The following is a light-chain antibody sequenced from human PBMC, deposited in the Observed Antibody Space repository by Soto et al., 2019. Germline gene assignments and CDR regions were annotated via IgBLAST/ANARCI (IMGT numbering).Light chain of an antibody. Sequence: EIMMTQSPGTLSVSPGEGATLSCTASQSVNLNLAWYQQKPGQPPRLLLYGASTRATGIPVRFSGSGSGTEIKLTITSRRPEDAAVYYCHQYHSRPQGTFGPGTKVEIK. CDR1: QSVNLN. J-gene: IGKJ3*01. CDR2: GAS. V-gene: IGKV3-15*01. CDR3: HQYHSRPQGT.